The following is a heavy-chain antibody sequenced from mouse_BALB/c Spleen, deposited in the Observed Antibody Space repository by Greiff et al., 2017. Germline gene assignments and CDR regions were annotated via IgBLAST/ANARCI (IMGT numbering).Heavy chain of an antibody. V-gene: IGHV3-6*02. CDR2: ISYDGSN. CDR1: GYSITSGYY. Sequence: EVKVEESGPGLVKPSQSLSLTCSVTGYSITSGYYWTWIRQFPGNKLEWMGYISYDGSNNYNPSLKNRISITRDTSKNQFFLKLNSVTTEDTATYYCASIYYRYGYYYAMDYWGQGTSVTVSS. J-gene: IGHJ4*01. CDR3: ASIYYRYGYYYAMDY. D-gene: IGHD2-14*01.